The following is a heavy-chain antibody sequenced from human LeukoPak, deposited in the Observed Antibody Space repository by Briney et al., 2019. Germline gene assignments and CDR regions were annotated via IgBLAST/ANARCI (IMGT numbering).Heavy chain of an antibody. CDR1: GYTFTGYY. CDR3: ARGRRSYNWFDP. D-gene: IGHD4-17*01. Sequence: ASVKVSCKASGYTFTGYYMHWVRQAPGQGLEWMGWMNPNSGNTGYAQKFQGRVTMTRNTSISTAYMELSSLRSEDTAVYYCARGRRSYNWFDPWGQGTLVTVSS. V-gene: IGHV1-8*02. J-gene: IGHJ5*02. CDR2: MNPNSGNT.